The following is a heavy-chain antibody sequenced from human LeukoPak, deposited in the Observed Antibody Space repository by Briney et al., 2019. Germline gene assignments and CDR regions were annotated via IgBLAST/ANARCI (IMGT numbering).Heavy chain of an antibody. D-gene: IGHD6-19*01. Sequence: GGSLRLSCAASGFTVSSNYMSWVRQAPGKGLEWVSAISGSGGSTYYADSVKGRFTISRDNPKNTLYLQMNSLRAEDTAVYYCAKIKAGVAGPFDYWGQGTLVTVSS. CDR3: AKIKAGVAGPFDY. CDR2: ISGSGGST. J-gene: IGHJ4*02. CDR1: GFTVSSNY. V-gene: IGHV3-23*01.